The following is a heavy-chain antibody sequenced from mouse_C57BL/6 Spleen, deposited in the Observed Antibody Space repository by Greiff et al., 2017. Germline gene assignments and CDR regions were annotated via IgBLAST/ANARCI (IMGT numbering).Heavy chain of an antibody. D-gene: IGHD1-1*01. CDR2: ISDGGSYT. Sequence: EVKLVESGGGLVKPGGSLKLSCAASGFTFSSYAMSWVRQTPEKRLEWVATISDGGSYTYYPDNVKGRFTISRDNAKNNLYLQMSHLKSEDTAMYYCARDPGSSPYYAMDYWGQGTSVTVSS. CDR3: ARDPGSSPYYAMDY. V-gene: IGHV5-4*01. CDR1: GFTFSSYA. J-gene: IGHJ4*01.